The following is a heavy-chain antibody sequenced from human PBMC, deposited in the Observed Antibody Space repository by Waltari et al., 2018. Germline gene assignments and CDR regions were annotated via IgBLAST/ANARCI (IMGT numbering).Heavy chain of an antibody. CDR1: GFTFSSYA. CDR2: ISGSGGST. J-gene: IGHJ5*02. CDR3: AKDQGSSWASNWFDP. D-gene: IGHD6-13*01. Sequence: EVQLLESGGGLVQPGGSLRLSCAASGFTFSSYAMSWVRQAPGKGLEWVSAISGSGGSTYYVDSGKGRFTISRDKSKNTLYLQMNSLRAEDTAVYYCAKDQGSSWASNWFDPWGQGTLVTVSS. V-gene: IGHV3-23*01.